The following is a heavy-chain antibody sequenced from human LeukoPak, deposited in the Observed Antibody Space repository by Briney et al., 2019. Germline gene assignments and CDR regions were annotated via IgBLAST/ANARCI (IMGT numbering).Heavy chain of an antibody. D-gene: IGHD3-10*01. CDR1: GGSISSYY. CDR2: IYYSGST. Sequence: SETLSLTCTVSGGSISSYYWSWIRQPPGKGLEWIGYIYYSGSTNYNPSLKSRVTISVDTSKNQFSLKLSSVTAADTAIYYCAGSVTSRVVLDYWGQGTLVTVSS. CDR3: AGSVTSRVVLDY. J-gene: IGHJ4*02. V-gene: IGHV4-59*12.